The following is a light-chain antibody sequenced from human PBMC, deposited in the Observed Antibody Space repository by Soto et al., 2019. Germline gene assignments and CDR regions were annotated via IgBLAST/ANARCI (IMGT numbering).Light chain of an antibody. CDR2: GAS. CDR1: QGISNY. Sequence: DIQMTQSPSAMSASVGDRVTITCRASQGISNYLAWFQQKPGQGPKRLIYGASNLQSGVPPRFSGNGSETEFTLTISNLQPEDSATYYCLQHNAYPFTFGQGTKLEIK. V-gene: IGKV1-17*03. CDR3: LQHNAYPFT. J-gene: IGKJ2*01.